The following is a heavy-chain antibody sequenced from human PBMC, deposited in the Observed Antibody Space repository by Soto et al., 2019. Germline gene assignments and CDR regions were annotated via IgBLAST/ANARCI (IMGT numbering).Heavy chain of an antibody. CDR1: GFTFSNAW. J-gene: IGHJ6*02. CDR3: TTDLYYYDSCGIAKYYYYYGMDV. CDR2: IKSKTDGGTT. V-gene: IGHV3-15*07. Sequence: EVQLVESGGGLVKPGGSLRLSCAASGFTFSNAWMNWVRQAPGKGLEWVGRIKSKTDGGTTDYAAPVKGRFTISRDDSKNTLYLQMNSLKTEDTAVYYCTTDLYYYDSCGIAKYYYYYGMDVWGQGTTVTVSS. D-gene: IGHD3-22*01.